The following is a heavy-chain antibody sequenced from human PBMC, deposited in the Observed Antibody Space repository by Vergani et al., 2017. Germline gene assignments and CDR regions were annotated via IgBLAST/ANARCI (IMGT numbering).Heavy chain of an antibody. CDR3: AGLKYSSSWTSGVLDY. Sequence: QVQLVQSGAEVKKPGASVKVSCKASGGTFSSYAISWVRQAPGQGLEWMGRIIPILGIANYAHKFQGRVTITADKSTSTAYMELSSLRSEDTAVYYCAGLKYSSSWTSGVLDYWGQGTLVTVSS. J-gene: IGHJ4*02. CDR1: GGTFSSYA. CDR2: IIPILGIA. V-gene: IGHV1-69*04. D-gene: IGHD6-13*01.